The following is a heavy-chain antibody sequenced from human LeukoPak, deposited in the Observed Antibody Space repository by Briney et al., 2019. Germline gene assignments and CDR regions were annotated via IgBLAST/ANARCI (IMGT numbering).Heavy chain of an antibody. J-gene: IGHJ5*02. CDR1: GYTFTSYY. D-gene: IGHD3-10*01. CDR2: INPSGGST. CDR3: ARVQYGSGSYSEFDP. V-gene: IGHV1-46*01. Sequence: ASVKVSCKASGYTFTSYYMHWVRQAPGQGLEWMGIINPSGGSTSYAQKFQGRVTMTRVTSTSTVYMELSSLRSEDTAVYYCARVQYGSGSYSEFDPWGQGTLVTVSS.